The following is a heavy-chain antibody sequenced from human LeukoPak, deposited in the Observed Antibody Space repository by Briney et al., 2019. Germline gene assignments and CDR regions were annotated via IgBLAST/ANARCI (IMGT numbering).Heavy chain of an antibody. CDR1: GGTFSSYA. CDR2: IIPIFGTT. V-gene: IGHV1-69*06. Sequence: SVKVSCKASGGTFSSYAISWVRQAPGQGLEWMGRIIPIFGTTNYAQKFQGRVTITADKSTSTAYMELSSLRSEDTAVYYCARDRCSSTSCYFEWDYWGQGTLVTVSS. D-gene: IGHD2-2*01. CDR3: ARDRCSSTSCYFEWDY. J-gene: IGHJ4*02.